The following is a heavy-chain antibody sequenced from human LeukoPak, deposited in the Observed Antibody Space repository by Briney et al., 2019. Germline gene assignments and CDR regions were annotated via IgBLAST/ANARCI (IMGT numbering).Heavy chain of an antibody. Sequence: GASVKVSCKASGYTFTSYYMHWVRQAPGQGLEWMGIINPSGGSTSYAQKFQGRVTMTRDTSTSTVYMELSSLRSEDMAVYYCAREGGNYDFDYWGQGTLVTVSS. CDR1: GYTFTSYY. D-gene: IGHD4-11*01. V-gene: IGHV1-46*01. CDR3: AREGGNYDFDY. J-gene: IGHJ4*02. CDR2: INPSGGST.